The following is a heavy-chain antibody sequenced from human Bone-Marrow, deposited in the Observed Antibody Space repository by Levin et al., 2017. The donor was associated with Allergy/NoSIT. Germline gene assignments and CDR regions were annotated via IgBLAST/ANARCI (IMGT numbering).Heavy chain of an antibody. D-gene: IGHD2-8*01. CDR3: ARDSNGGWFDP. CDR2: IYYSGDT. Sequence: SETLSLTCTVSGGSINSGDYYWSWIRQHPGRGLEWIGYIYYSGDTYYNPSLESRIFISLDTSKTQFSLRLTSVTAADTAVYYCARDSNGGWFDPWGQGTLVTVSS. CDR1: GGSINSGDYY. J-gene: IGHJ5*02. V-gene: IGHV4-31*03.